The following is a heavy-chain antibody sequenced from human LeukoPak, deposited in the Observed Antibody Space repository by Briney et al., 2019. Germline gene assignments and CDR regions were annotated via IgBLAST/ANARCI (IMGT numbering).Heavy chain of an antibody. D-gene: IGHD2-15*01. CDR2: IKSKTDGGTT. Sequence: GGSLRLSCAASGFTFSNARMSWVRQAPGKGLEWVGRIKSKTDGGTTDYAAPVKGRFTISRDDSKNTLYLQMNSLKTEDTAVYYCTTALPVVVVAALDDYWGQGTLVTVSS. V-gene: IGHV3-15*01. J-gene: IGHJ4*02. CDR3: TTALPVVVVAALDDY. CDR1: GFTFSNAR.